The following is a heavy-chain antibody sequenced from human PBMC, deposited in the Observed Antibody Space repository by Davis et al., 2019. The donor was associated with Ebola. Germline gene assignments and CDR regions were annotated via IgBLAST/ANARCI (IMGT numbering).Heavy chain of an antibody. CDR2: LSWNGGSK. D-gene: IGHD6-13*01. J-gene: IGHJ4*02. CDR3: ARVNVVAAGSFDF. Sequence: GGSLRLSCVASGFTFDDYGMHWVRQTPGKGLEWVSGLSWNGGSKDYADSVKGRFTIPRDNAKNSLYLQMNSLTPEDTAFYYCARVNVVAAGSFDFWGQGTRVTVSA. CDR1: GFTFDDYG. V-gene: IGHV3-9*01.